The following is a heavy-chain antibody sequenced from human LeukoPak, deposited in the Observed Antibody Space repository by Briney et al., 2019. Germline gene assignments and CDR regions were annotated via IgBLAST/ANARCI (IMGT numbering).Heavy chain of an antibody. Sequence: RSETLSLTCAVYGGSFSGYYWSWIRQPTGKGLEGSGEINHSGSTNYNPPLKSRVPISVDTSKNQFSLKLSSVTAADTAVYYCARVPRGIAARGYFDYWGQGTLVTVSS. J-gene: IGHJ4*02. CDR2: INHSGST. D-gene: IGHD6-6*01. CDR3: ARVPRGIAARGYFDY. CDR1: GGSFSGYY. V-gene: IGHV4-34*01.